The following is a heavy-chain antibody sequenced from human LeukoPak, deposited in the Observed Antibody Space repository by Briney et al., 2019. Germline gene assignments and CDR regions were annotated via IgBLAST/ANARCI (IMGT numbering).Heavy chain of an antibody. Sequence: GRSLRLSCAASGFTFSTYGMHWVRQAPGKGLEWVAVVWYDGTNIHYVDSVKGRFTISRDSSKSTLYLQMNSLTAEDTAVYYCARGGYSGTYFFDYWGQGTPVTVSS. CDR2: VWYDGTNI. CDR3: ARGGYSGTYFFDY. D-gene: IGHD1-26*01. J-gene: IGHJ4*02. V-gene: IGHV3-33*01. CDR1: GFTFSTYG.